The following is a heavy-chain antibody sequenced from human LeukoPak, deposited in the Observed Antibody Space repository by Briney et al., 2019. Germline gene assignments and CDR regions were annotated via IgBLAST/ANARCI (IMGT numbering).Heavy chain of an antibody. J-gene: IGHJ4*02. Sequence: ASETLSLTCTVSGGSISSYYWSWIRQPPGKGLEWTGYIYYSGSTNYNPSLKSRVTISVDTSKNQFSLKLSSVTAADTAVYYCARLSVGWLRWMGRPRYFDYWGQGTLVTVSS. D-gene: IGHD5-12*01. CDR2: IYYSGST. V-gene: IGHV4-59*08. CDR3: ARLSVGWLRWMGRPRYFDY. CDR1: GGSISSYY.